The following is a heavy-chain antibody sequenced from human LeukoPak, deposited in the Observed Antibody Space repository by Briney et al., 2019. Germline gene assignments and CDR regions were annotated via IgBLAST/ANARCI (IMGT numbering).Heavy chain of an antibody. CDR1: GFTFSSYE. J-gene: IGHJ6*03. Sequence: GGSLRLSCAASGFTFSSYEMNWVRQAPGKGLEWVSYISSSGSTIYYADSVKGRFTISRDNAKNSLYLQMNSLRAEDTAVYYCARDYSSSSFYYYYYYMDVWGKGTTVTVSS. CDR2: ISSSGSTI. CDR3: ARDYSSSSFYYYYYYMDV. D-gene: IGHD6-6*01. V-gene: IGHV3-48*03.